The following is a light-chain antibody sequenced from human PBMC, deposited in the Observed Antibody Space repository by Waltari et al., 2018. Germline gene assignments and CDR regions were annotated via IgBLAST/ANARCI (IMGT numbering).Light chain of an antibody. V-gene: IGLV2-14*01. J-gene: IGLJ2*01. Sequence: QSALTQPASVSGSPGQSVTIFCAGTSNDVGCYHSVSWYQEHPGQAPRVIIDDVSDRPSGVSDRVSGSKSGNTASLTISWLQAEDEADYDCSSQASNDVVLFGGGTKLTVL. CDR1: SNDVGCYHS. CDR3: SSQASNDVVL. CDR2: DVS.